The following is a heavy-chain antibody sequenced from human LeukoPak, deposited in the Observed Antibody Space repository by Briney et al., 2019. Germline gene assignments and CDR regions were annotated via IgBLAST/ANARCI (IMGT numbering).Heavy chain of an antibody. CDR1: GYTFTENW. D-gene: IGHD4-23*01. J-gene: IGHJ3*02. Sequence: GESLKISCKASGYTFTENWIGWVRQMPGKGLEWLGIIYPDDSEIRYSPSFEGQVIISADRSTNTAYLQWSTLKASDTAIYFCGRSSGVDYGGLKPGPFDIWGQGTMVSVSS. CDR2: IYPDDSEI. V-gene: IGHV5-51*01. CDR3: GRSSGVDYGGLKPGPFDI.